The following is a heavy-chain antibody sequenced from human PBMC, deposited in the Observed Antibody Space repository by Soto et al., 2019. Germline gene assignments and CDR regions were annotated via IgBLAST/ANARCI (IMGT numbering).Heavy chain of an antibody. CDR2: IFSNDEK. V-gene: IGHV2-26*01. J-gene: IGHJ4*02. CDR1: GFSLSNARMG. CDR3: ARIPTLIVVGAYYFDY. D-gene: IGHD3-22*01. Sequence: SGPTLVNPTETLTLTCTVSGFSLSNARMGVSWIRQPPGKALEWLAHIFSNDEKSYSTSLKSRLTISKDTSPSQLVLTMTNLDPVDTATYYCARIPTLIVVGAYYFDYWGQGTLVTGSS.